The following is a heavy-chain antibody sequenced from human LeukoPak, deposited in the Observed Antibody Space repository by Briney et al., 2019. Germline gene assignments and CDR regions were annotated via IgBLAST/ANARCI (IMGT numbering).Heavy chain of an antibody. Sequence: GALVKVSCKASGYTFTSYDINWVRQATGQGLEWMGWMNPNSGNTGYAQKFQGRVTMTRNTSISTAYMELSSLRSEDTAVYYCARGPYCSSTSCYLEAFDIWGQGTMVTVSS. J-gene: IGHJ3*02. CDR3: ARGPYCSSTSCYLEAFDI. CDR2: MNPNSGNT. V-gene: IGHV1-8*01. D-gene: IGHD2-2*01. CDR1: GYTFTSYD.